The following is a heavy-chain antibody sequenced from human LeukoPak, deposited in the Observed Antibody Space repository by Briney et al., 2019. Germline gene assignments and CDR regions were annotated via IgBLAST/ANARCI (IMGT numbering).Heavy chain of an antibody. V-gene: IGHV4-59*01. CDR2: IYYSGST. CDR3: ATRTTLLEPPPWDYYYMDV. D-gene: IGHD1/OR15-1a*01. CDR1: GGSISSYY. Sequence: PSETLSLTCTVSGGSISSYYWSWIRRPPGEGLEWIGCIYYSGSTNYNPSLKSRVTISVDTSKNQFSLKLSSVTAADTAVYYCATRTTLLEPPPWDYYYMDVWGKGTTVTVSS. J-gene: IGHJ6*03.